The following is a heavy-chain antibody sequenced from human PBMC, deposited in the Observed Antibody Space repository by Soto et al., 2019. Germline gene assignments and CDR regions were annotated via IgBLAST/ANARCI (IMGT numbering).Heavy chain of an antibody. CDR3: ARGPEHYRLYNWFDP. CDR2: IYHSGST. D-gene: IGHD4-4*01. V-gene: IGHV4-30-2*01. CDR1: GGSISSGGYS. Sequence: PSETLSLTCAVSGGSISSGGYSWSWIRQPPGKGLEWIGYIYHSGSTYYNPSLKSRVTISVDRSKNQFSLKLSSVTAADTAVYYCARGPEHYRLYNWFDPWGQGTLVTVSS. J-gene: IGHJ5*02.